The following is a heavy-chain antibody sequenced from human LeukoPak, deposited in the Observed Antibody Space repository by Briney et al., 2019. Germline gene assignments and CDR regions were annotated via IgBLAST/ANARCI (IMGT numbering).Heavy chain of an antibody. CDR3: ARHGGSGSYYNIPIDY. CDR2: IYTSGST. V-gene: IGHV4-4*07. Sequence: SGPTLVKPSETLSLTCTVSGGSISSYYWSWIRQPAGKGLEWIGRIYTSGSTNYNPSLKSRVTMSVDTSKNQFSLKLSSVTAADTAVYYCARHGGSGSYYNIPIDYWGQGTLVTVSS. D-gene: IGHD3-10*01. CDR1: GGSISSYY. J-gene: IGHJ4*02.